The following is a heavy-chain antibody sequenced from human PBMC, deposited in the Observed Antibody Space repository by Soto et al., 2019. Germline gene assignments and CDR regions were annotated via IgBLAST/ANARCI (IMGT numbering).Heavy chain of an antibody. Sequence: QVQLVESGGGVVQPGRSLRLSCAASGFTFSSYGMHWVRQAPGKGLEWVAVIWHDGSNKYYADSVKGRFTISRDNSKNTLYLQMNSLRAEDTAVYYCARDGCSSTSCYEGGYYYYMDVWGKGTTVTVSS. D-gene: IGHD2-2*01. J-gene: IGHJ6*03. CDR3: ARDGCSSTSCYEGGYYYYMDV. V-gene: IGHV3-33*01. CDR1: GFTFSSYG. CDR2: IWHDGSNK.